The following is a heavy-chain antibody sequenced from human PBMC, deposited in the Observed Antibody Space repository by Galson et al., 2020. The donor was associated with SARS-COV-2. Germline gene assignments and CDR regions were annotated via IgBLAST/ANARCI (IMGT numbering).Heavy chain of an antibody. Sequence: GGSLRLSCAASGFAFNIYPMHWVRQAPGKGLEWVAGISFDGDDVDYADSVKGRFTISRDNSKNTLYLQMNSLRAEDTAVYYCARARGGYFDYWGQGTLVTVSS. D-gene: IGHD2-15*01. J-gene: IGHJ4*02. V-gene: IGHV3-30*14. CDR1: GFAFNIYP. CDR2: ISFDGDDV. CDR3: ARARGGYFDY.